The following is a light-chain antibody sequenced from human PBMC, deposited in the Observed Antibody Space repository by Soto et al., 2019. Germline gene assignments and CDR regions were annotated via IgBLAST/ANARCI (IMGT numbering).Light chain of an antibody. J-gene: IGKJ1*01. Sequence: DIVMTQSPLSLPVTPGEPASISCRSSQSLLHSNGYNYLDWYLQKPGQSPQLLDYVGSNRASGVPDRFRGSGSATDFTLKISRVGAEDVGVYYCMQALQTPRTFGQGTKVEI. CDR1: QSLLHSNGYNY. CDR3: MQALQTPRT. CDR2: VGS. V-gene: IGKV2-28*01.